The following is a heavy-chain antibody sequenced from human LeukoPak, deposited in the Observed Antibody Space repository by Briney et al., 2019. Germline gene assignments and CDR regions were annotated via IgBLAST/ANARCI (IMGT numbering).Heavy chain of an antibody. CDR3: ARESLSLGSLSLDP. CDR1: GFTFSSYA. CDR2: ISDDGDA. D-gene: IGHD5/OR15-5a*01. Sequence: PGGSLRLSCAASGFTFSSYAMTWVRQAPGKGLEWVSAISDDGDAKYADSVKGRFTVSRDNSKNTLYLQMHSLRAEDTAVYYCARESLSLGSLSLDPWGQGTLVTVSS. V-gene: IGHV3-23*01. J-gene: IGHJ5*02.